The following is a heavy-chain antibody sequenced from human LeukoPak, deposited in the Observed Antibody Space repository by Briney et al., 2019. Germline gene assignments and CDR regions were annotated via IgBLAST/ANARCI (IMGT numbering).Heavy chain of an antibody. D-gene: IGHD6-19*01. CDR3: ARHSSGWVGDY. J-gene: IGHJ4*02. CDR2: INHSGST. V-gene: IGHV4-34*01. CDR1: GGSFSGYY. Sequence: SETLSLTCAVYGGSFSGYYWSWIRQPPGKGLEWIGEINHSGSTNSNPSLKSRVTMSVDTSKNQFSLKLSSETAADTAVYYCARHSSGWVGDYWGQGTLVTVSS.